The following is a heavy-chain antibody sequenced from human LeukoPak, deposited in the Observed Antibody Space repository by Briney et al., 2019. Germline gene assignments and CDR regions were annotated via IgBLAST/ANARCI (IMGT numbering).Heavy chain of an antibody. CDR1: GFTFSSYG. D-gene: IGHD3-22*01. Sequence: GGSLRLSCAASGFTFSSYGMLWVRQAPGKGLEWVAVISYDGSNKYYADSVKGRFTISRDNSKNTLYLQMNSLRAEDTAVYYCAKDPYYYDSSGYYYEVDYWGQGTLVTVSS. J-gene: IGHJ4*02. CDR3: AKDPYYYDSSGYYYEVDY. CDR2: ISYDGSNK. V-gene: IGHV3-30*18.